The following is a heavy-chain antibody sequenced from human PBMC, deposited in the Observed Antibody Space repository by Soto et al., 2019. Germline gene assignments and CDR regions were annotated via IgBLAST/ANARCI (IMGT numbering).Heavy chain of an antibody. J-gene: IGHJ5*02. D-gene: IGHD3-22*01. CDR3: ARGYYYDSSGYSWFDP. V-gene: IGHV1-69*13. Sequence: SVKVSCKASGGTISSYAISWVRQAPGQGLEWMGGIIPIFGTANYAQKFQGRVTITADESTSTAYMELSSLRSEDTAVYYCARGYYYDSSGYSWFDPWGQGTLVTVSS. CDR1: GGTISSYA. CDR2: IIPIFGTA.